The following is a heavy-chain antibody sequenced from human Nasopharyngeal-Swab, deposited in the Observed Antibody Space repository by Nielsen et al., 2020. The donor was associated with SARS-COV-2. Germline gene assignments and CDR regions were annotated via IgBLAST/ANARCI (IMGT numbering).Heavy chain of an antibody. J-gene: IGHJ4*02. V-gene: IGHV4-38-2*02. CDR2: VYHSGST. CDR1: GYSINSDYF. Sequence: SETLSLTCTVSGYSINSDYFWGWIRQPPGKGLEWIGGVYHSGSTHYNPSLKSRVTMSVDTSKNQFSLKLSSVTAADTAVYYCARVAWWLRNPYADYWGQGTLVTVSS. CDR3: ARVAWWLRNPYADY. D-gene: IGHD5-12*01.